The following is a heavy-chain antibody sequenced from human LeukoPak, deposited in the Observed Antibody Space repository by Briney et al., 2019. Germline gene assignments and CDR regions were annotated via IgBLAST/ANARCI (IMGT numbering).Heavy chain of an antibody. Sequence: GGSLRLSCAASGFTFSSYSMNWVRQAPGKGLEWVSYISSSSSTIYYADSVKGRFTISRDNAKNSLYLQMNSLRAEDTAVYYCARGYLAQLTDWGQGTLVTVSS. CDR2: ISSSSSTI. CDR3: ARGYLAQLTD. J-gene: IGHJ4*02. CDR1: GFTFSSYS. D-gene: IGHD1-1*01. V-gene: IGHV3-48*01.